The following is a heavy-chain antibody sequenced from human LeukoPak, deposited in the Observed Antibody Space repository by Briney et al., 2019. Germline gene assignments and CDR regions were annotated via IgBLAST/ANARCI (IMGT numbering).Heavy chain of an antibody. CDR2: IVPDGNTK. CDR3: ARDPAYGALDY. D-gene: IGHD4-17*01. J-gene: IGHJ4*02. CDR1: GFTFSVSW. V-gene: IGHV3-7*01. Sequence: GGSLRLSYVASGFTFSVSWMTWVRQAPGRGLEWVGNIVPDGNTKNYVDSVKGRFTFSRDNARSSLYLQMNNLRGEDTGVYYCARDPAYGALDYWGQGTLVTVSS.